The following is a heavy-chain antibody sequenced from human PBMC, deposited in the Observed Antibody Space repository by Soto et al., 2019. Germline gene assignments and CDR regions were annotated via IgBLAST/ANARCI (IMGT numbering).Heavy chain of an antibody. D-gene: IGHD3-9*01. J-gene: IGHJ4*02. CDR1: GFTFSSYS. Sequence: SLRLSCAASGFTFSSYSMNWVRQAPGKGLEWVSVIYSGGSTYYADSVKGRFTISRHNSKNTLYLQMNSLRAEDTAVYYCARGPRLHYDILTGYYFDYWGQGTLVTVSS. CDR2: IYSGGST. V-gene: IGHV3-66*02. CDR3: ARGPRLHYDILTGYYFDY.